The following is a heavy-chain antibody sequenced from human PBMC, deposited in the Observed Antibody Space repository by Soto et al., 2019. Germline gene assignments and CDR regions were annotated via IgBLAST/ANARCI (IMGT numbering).Heavy chain of an antibody. Sequence: EVQLVESGGGLVQPGGSLRLSCAASGFTFSSYWMSWVRQAPGKGLEWVANIKQDGSEKYYVDSVKGRFTISRDNAKNSLYLQMNSLRAEDTAVYYCARAGRITIFSTGYPLNAFDIWGQGTMVTVS. D-gene: IGHD3-9*01. CDR1: GFTFSSYW. J-gene: IGHJ3*02. CDR3: ARAGRITIFSTGYPLNAFDI. V-gene: IGHV3-7*01. CDR2: IKQDGSEK.